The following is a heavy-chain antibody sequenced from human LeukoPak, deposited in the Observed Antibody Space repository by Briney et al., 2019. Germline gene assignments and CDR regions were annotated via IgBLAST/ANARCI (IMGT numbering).Heavy chain of an antibody. J-gene: IGHJ4*02. V-gene: IGHV3-7*03. CDR3: ARDPNSSSWSI. Sequence: GGSLRLSCAASGFTFSSYWMSWVRQAPGKGLEWVANIKQDGSEKYYVDSVKGRFTISRDNAKNTLYLQMNSLRAEDTAVYYCARDPNSSSWSIWGQGTLVTVSS. CDR1: GFTFSSYW. CDR2: IKQDGSEK. D-gene: IGHD6-13*01.